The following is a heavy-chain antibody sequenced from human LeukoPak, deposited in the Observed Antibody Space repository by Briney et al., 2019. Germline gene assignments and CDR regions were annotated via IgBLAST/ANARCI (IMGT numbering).Heavy chain of an antibody. Sequence: PSETLSLTCTVSGGSISGSYWSWIRQPAGKGLEWIGRIYSSGSTNYNPSLKSRVTMSVDTSKNQVSLKLNSVTAADRAVYYCARGFCSGGRCYLFDSWGQGTLVTVSS. D-gene: IGHD2-15*01. J-gene: IGHJ4*02. V-gene: IGHV4-4*07. CDR1: GGSISGSY. CDR2: IYSSGST. CDR3: ARGFCSGGRCYLFDS.